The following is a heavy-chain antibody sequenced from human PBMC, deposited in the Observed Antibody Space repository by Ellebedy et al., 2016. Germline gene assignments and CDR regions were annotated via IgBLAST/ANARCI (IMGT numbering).Heavy chain of an antibody. J-gene: IGHJ6*02. D-gene: IGHD2-2*03. CDR3: AREWMRGMDV. Sequence: GESLKISCGASGFSFSDYAMSWVRQAPGKGLEWISAITATGGSTYYLASVKGRFTISRDNAKNTLYLQMNSLRAEDTAVYYCAREWMRGMDVWGQGTTVTVSS. CDR1: GFSFSDYA. CDR2: ITATGGST. V-gene: IGHV3-23*01.